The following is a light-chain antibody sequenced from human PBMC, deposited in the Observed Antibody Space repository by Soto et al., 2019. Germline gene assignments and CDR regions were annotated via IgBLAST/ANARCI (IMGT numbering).Light chain of an antibody. J-gene: IGKJ5*01. CDR3: QQYGGSPTT. Sequence: EIVLTQSPGTLSLSPGERATLSCRASQSVSSSYLAWYQQKPGQAPRLLVQGASRRATGIPDRFSGSGSGTDFTLTISRLEPEDFEVYYCQQYGGSPTTFGQGRLLEIK. CDR2: GAS. CDR1: QSVSSSY. V-gene: IGKV3-20*01.